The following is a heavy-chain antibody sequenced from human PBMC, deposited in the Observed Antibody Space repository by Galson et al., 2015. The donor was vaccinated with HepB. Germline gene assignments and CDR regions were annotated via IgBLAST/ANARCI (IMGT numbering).Heavy chain of an antibody. CDR2: TYYRSKWYN. V-gene: IGHV6-1*01. D-gene: IGHD6-13*01. CDR1: GDSVSSNNAA. Sequence: CAISGDSVSSNNAAWNWIRQSPSRGLEWLGRTYYRSKWYNDYALSVKSRITITPDTSKNQFSLQLNSVTPEDTAVYYCARAYSSRGYFVFWFDPWGQGTPVTVSS. J-gene: IGHJ5*02. CDR3: ARAYSSRGYFVFWFDP.